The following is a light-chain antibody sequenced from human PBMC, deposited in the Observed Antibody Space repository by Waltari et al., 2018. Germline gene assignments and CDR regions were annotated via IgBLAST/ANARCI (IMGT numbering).Light chain of an antibody. CDR2: EGS. Sequence: QSALTQPASVSGSPGQSITISCTGTSSDVGSYNLVSWYQQHPRKAPKLMIYEGSKRPAVVSMRLSGSKSGSTASLTISWLQAEDYADYYCYSYAGSRRVFGGGTKLTVL. J-gene: IGLJ3*02. CDR1: SSDVGSYNL. CDR3: YSYAGSRRV. V-gene: IGLV2-23*01.